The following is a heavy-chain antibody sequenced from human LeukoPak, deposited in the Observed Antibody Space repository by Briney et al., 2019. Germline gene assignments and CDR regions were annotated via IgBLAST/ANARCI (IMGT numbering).Heavy chain of an antibody. CDR1: AYTFTGYY. Sequence: ASVKVSCKASAYTFTGYYMHWVRQAPGQGLEWLGRINPNSGGTNYALKFQGRVTMTRDTSISTAYMELSRLRSDDTAVYYCASADTIFGVVIGSGAFDIWGQGTMVTVSS. CDR3: ASADTIFGVVIGSGAFDI. CDR2: INPNSGGT. D-gene: IGHD3-3*01. V-gene: IGHV1-2*06. J-gene: IGHJ3*02.